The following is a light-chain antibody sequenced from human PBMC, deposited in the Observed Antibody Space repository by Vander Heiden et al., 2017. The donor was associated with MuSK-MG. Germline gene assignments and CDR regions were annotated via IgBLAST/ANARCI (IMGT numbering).Light chain of an antibody. CDR1: QSGSY. J-gene: IGKJ1*01. Sequence: EIVLTQSPATLSLSPGERATLSCRASQSGSYLAWFQQKPGQAPRLLIYDVYNTAPGIPARFSGSGSGTDFTLTISSLEPEDFAVYYCRQRNSWPWTFGQGTKVEIK. V-gene: IGKV3-11*01. CDR3: RQRNSWPWT. CDR2: DVY.